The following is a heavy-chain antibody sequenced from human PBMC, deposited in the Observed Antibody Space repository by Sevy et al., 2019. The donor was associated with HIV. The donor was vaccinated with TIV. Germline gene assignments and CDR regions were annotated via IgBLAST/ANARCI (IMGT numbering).Heavy chain of an antibody. J-gene: IGHJ4*02. Sequence: GGSLRLSCAVSGFTFSTYAMHWVRQAPGKGLECVAIVSSDGSEINYADSVKGRFTISRDNSRNTLNRQMNSLRTEDTALYYCARDQLGSIDYWGQGTLVTVSS. CDR2: VSSDGSEI. CDR3: ARDQLGSIDY. V-gene: IGHV3-30-3*01. D-gene: IGHD7-27*01. CDR1: GFTFSTYA.